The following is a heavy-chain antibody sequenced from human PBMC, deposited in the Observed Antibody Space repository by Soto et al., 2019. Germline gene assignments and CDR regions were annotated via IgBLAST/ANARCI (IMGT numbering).Heavy chain of an antibody. CDR2: IRTSPSFI. J-gene: IGHJ3*02. V-gene: IGHV3-48*01. D-gene: IGHD3-9*01. CDR3: VRDYIYAFDI. Sequence: GGSLRLSCAASGLTFGSYSMNWVRHSPGKGLEWISYIRTSPSFIEYADSVRGRFTISRDDARNSVYLQMNSLRAEDTAVYYCVRDYIYAFDIWGQGTMVTVSS. CDR1: GLTFGSYS.